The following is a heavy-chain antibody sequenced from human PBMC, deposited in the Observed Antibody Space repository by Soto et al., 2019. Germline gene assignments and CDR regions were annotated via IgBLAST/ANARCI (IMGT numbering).Heavy chain of an antibody. CDR1: GCTFSSYA. CDR3: ASPGMTRGKRAFDI. D-gene: IGHD6-13*01. V-gene: IGHV1-69*13. Sequence: ASVKVSCKASGCTFSSYAISWVRQAPGQGLEWMGGIIPIFGTANYAQKFQGRVTITADESTSTAYMELSSLRSEDTAVYYCASPGMTRGKRAFDIWGQGTMVTVSS. CDR2: IIPIFGTA. J-gene: IGHJ3*02.